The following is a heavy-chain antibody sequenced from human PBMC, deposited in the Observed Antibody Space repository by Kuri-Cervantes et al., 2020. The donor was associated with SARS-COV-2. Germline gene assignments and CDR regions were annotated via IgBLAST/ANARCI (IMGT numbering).Heavy chain of an antibody. V-gene: IGHV3-30*18. J-gene: IGHJ4*02. D-gene: IGHD2-15*01. CDR1: GFTFSSYA. CDR3: AKDQHGIVVVVAAIDY. CDR2: TSYDGSNK. Sequence: LSLTCGGSGFTFSSYAIHWVRQAPGKGLEWVALTSYDGSNKFYADSVKGRFTISRDNSKNTLYLQMNSLRAEDTAVYYCAKDQHGIVVVVAAIDYWGQGTLVTVSS.